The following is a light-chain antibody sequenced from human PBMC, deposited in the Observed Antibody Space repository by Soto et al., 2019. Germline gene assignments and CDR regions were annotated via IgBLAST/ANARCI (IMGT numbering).Light chain of an antibody. CDR2: LNNDGSH. V-gene: IGLV4-69*01. CDR1: SGHSSYA. Sequence: QSVLTQSPSASASLGASVKLTCTLSSGHSSYAIAWHQKQPGKGPRYLMDLNNDGSHTKGDGIPDRFSGYSSGADRYLIISSLQSEDEADYYCQTWGTGFQFFGGGTQLTVL. CDR3: QTWGTGFQF. J-gene: IGLJ2*01.